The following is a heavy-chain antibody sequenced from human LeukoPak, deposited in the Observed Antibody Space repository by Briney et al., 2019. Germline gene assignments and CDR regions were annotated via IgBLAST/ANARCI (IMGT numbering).Heavy chain of an antibody. CDR1: GFTFSSYD. CDR3: ARARVLSSGSLPIDY. J-gene: IGHJ4*02. D-gene: IGHD3-22*01. Sequence: GGSLRLSCAASGFTFSSYDIHWVRQATGKGLEWVSGIGTAGEIYYPGSVKGRFTISRENAKNSLYLQMNSLRAEDTAVYYCARARVLSSGSLPIDYWGQGTLVTVSS. CDR2: IGTAGEI. V-gene: IGHV3-13*01.